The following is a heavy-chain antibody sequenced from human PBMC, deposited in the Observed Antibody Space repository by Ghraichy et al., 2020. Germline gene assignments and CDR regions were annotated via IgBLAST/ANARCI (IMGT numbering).Heavy chain of an antibody. CDR3: VRGGGTYSDYYYYMDV. CDR2: ITHSGSI. D-gene: IGHD1-26*01. Sequence: SQTLSLTCAVYSGSLSGYYWSWIRQPPGKGLEWIGEITHSGSINYNPSLKSRITMSVDTSKNQFSLNLSSVAAADTAVYYCVRGGGTYSDYYYYMDVWGKGTTVIVSS. CDR1: SGSLSGYY. V-gene: IGHV4-34*01. J-gene: IGHJ6*03.